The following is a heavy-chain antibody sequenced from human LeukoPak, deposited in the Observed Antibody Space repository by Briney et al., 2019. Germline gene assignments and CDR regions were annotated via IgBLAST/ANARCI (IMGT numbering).Heavy chain of an antibody. CDR1: GGTFSSYA. D-gene: IGHD3-22*01. J-gene: IGHJ3*02. V-gene: IGHV1-69*05. Sequence: SVKVSCKASGGTFSSYAISWVRQAPGQGLEWMGGIIPIFGTANYAQKFQGRVTITTDESTSTAYMELSSLRSEDTAVYYCARAYRGYYYDSSGYYQSAFDIWGQGTMVTVSS. CDR2: IIPIFGTA. CDR3: ARAYRGYYYDSSGYYQSAFDI.